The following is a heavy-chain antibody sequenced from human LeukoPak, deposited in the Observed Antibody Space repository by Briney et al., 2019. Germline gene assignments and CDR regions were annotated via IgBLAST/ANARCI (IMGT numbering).Heavy chain of an antibody. V-gene: IGHV4-39*07. CDR3: ARVWSTLPPRYCSSTSCYALHNWFDP. CDR1: GGSISSSSYY. J-gene: IGHJ5*02. CDR2: IYYSGST. D-gene: IGHD2-2*01. Sequence: SETLSLTCTVSGGSISSSSYYWGWIRQPPGKGLEWIGSIYYSGSTYYNPSLKGRVTISVDTSKNQFSLKLSSVTAADTAVYYCARVWSTLPPRYCSSTSCYALHNWFDPWGQGTLVTVSS.